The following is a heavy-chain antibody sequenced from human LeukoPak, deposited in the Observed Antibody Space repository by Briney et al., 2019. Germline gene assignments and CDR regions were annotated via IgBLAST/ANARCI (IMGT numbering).Heavy chain of an antibody. CDR1: GFTFSNAW. CDR3: TTLLWFGESTQYFDY. CDR2: IKSKTDGGTT. Sequence: PGGSLILSCAASGFTFSNAWMSWVRRAPGKGLEWVGRIKSKTDGGTTDYAAPVKGRFTISRDDSKNTLYLQMNSLKTEDTAVYYCTTLLWFGESTQYFDYWGQGTLVTVSS. J-gene: IGHJ4*02. V-gene: IGHV3-15*01. D-gene: IGHD3-10*01.